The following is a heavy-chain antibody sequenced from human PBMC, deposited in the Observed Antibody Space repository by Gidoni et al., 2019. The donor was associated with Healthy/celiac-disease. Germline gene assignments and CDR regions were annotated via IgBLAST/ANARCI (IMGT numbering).Heavy chain of an antibody. V-gene: IGHV1-69*01. J-gene: IGHJ5*02. CDR2: IIPIFGTA. D-gene: IGHD3-3*02. CDR3: ARHISVEADNWFDP. Sequence: SWVRQAPGQGLEWMGGIIPIFGTANYAQKFQGRVTITADESTSTAYMELSSLRSEDTAVYYCARHISVEADNWFDPWGHGTLVTVSS.